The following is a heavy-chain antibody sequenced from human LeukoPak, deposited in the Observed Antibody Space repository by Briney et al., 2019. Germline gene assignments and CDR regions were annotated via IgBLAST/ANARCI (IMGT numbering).Heavy chain of an antibody. CDR2: IYSSGST. D-gene: IGHD3-10*01. J-gene: IGHJ4*02. V-gene: IGHV4-4*07. CDR3: ARVSLVRGAPDYYFDX. Sequence: SETLSLTCSVSGGSISSSYWSWIRQPAGKGLEWIGRIYSSGSTNYNPSLKSRVTMSVDTSKNQFSLKLSSVTAADTAVYYCARVSLVRGAPDYYFDXXXQGXXXTVXS. CDR1: GGSISSSY.